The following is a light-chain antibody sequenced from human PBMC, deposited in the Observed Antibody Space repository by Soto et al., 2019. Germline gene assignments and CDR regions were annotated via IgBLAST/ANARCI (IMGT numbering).Light chain of an antibody. CDR3: SSYAGSNNMV. J-gene: IGLJ2*01. V-gene: IGLV2-8*01. Sequence: QSVLSQPPSASGSPGQSVTISCTGTSSDVGGYNYVSWYQQHPGKAPKLMIYEVSKRPSGVPDRFSGSKSGNTASLTVSGLQPEDDSNYYCSSYAGSNNMVFGGGTKLTVL. CDR2: EVS. CDR1: SSDVGGYNY.